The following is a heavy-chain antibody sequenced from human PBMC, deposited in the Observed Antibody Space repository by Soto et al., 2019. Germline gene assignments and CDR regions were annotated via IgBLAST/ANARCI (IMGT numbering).Heavy chain of an antibody. J-gene: IGHJ3*02. Sequence: GGSLRLSCAASGFTFRSYSMNWVRQAPGKGLEWISYISSSSSTISYGDSVKGRFAISRDNARNSLSLQMNSLRDEDTAVYYCAILMIVTGGEAFHIGGQATMVPVS. CDR3: AILMIVTGGEAFHI. V-gene: IGHV3-48*02. CDR1: GFTFRSYS. CDR2: ISSSSSTI. D-gene: IGHD3-22*01.